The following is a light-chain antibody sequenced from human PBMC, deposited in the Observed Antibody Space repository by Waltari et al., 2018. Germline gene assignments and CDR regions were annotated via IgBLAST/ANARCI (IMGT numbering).Light chain of an antibody. CDR2: GAS. V-gene: IGKV3-15*01. J-gene: IGKJ4*01. Sequence: EIVMTQSPATLSVSPGERVTLSCRASQSVSSNLAWYQQKPGQAPRLLIYGASTRATGIPARFSGSGSGTEFTLTISSLQSGDFAVYYCQHYNNWPPLTFGGGTKVEIK. CDR1: QSVSSN. CDR3: QHYNNWPPLT.